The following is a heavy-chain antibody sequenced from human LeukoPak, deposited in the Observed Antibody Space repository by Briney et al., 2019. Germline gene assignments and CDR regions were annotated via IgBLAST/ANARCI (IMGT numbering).Heavy chain of an antibody. D-gene: IGHD1/OR15-1a*01. J-gene: IGHJ4*02. Sequence: PGRSLRLSCAASGFTFSSYAMHWVRQAPGKGLEWVAVISYDGSNKYYADSVKGRFTISRDNGKSTVYLQMINLRVEDTAVYHCAKVVDTEQTRKTTLPPFDYWGQGLLVTVSS. CDR2: ISYDGSNK. CDR1: GFTFSSYA. CDR3: AKVVDTEQTRKTTLPPFDY. V-gene: IGHV3-30-3*01.